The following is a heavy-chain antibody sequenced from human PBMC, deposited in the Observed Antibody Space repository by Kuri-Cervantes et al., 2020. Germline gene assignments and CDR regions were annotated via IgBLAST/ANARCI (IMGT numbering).Heavy chain of an antibody. V-gene: IGHV3-9*01. CDR2: ISWNSGII. D-gene: IGHD6-19*01. CDR1: GFTFDDYA. Sequence: GGSLRLSCPASGFTFDDYAMHWVRQAPGKGLEWVSGISWNSGIIGYADSVKGRFTISRDNAKNSLYLQMNSLRAEDTALYYCAKDNGVGQWLVVGFDIWGQGTMVTVSS. CDR3: AKDNGVGQWLVVGFDI. J-gene: IGHJ3*02.